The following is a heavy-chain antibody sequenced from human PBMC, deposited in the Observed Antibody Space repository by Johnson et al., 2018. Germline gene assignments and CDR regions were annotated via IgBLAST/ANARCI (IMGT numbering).Heavy chain of an antibody. CDR2: ISYDGSNK. V-gene: IGHV3-30-3*01. CDR3: AKEMSGNYGTSYMDV. D-gene: IGHD1-7*01. J-gene: IGHJ6*03. Sequence: QVQLVQSGGGVVQPGRSLRLSCAASGFTFSSYAMHWVRQAPGKGLEWVAVISYDGSNKYYADSVKGRFTISRDNSKNTLYLQMNSLRAEDTAVYYCAKEMSGNYGTSYMDVWGKGTTVTVSS. CDR1: GFTFSSYA.